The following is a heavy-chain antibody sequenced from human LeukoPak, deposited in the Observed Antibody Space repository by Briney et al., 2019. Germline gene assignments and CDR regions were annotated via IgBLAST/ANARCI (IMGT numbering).Heavy chain of an antibody. D-gene: IGHD5-24*01. CDR3: ARTARVATMRGYFDY. V-gene: IGHV4-4*07. CDR1: GGSISSYY. CDR2: IYTSGST. J-gene: IGHJ4*02. Sequence: SETLSLTCTVSGGSISSYYWSWIRQPPGKGLEWIGRIYTSGSTNYNPSLKSRVTMSVDTSKNQFSLKLSSVTAADTAVYYCARTARVATMRGYFDYWGQGTLVTVSS.